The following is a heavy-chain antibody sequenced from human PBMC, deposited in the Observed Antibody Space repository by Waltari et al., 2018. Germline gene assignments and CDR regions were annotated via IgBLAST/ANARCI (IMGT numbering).Heavy chain of an antibody. J-gene: IGHJ5*02. D-gene: IGHD3-9*01. CDR1: GLSFSSYS. CDR3: AMSTGYNRFDP. CDR2: INPTGDQT. Sequence: QVHLVQSGTEVKKPGASVKVSCKSSGLSFSSYSIHWLRPAPGQGLEWMGWINPTGDQTTYSHRFQGRVTMTRDTSTRTAYLDLHSLRSADTAVYFCAMSTGYNRFDPWGQGTRVTVSA. V-gene: IGHV1-46*01.